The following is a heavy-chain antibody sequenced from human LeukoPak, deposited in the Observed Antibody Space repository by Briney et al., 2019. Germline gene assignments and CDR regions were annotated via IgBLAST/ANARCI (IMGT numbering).Heavy chain of an antibody. J-gene: IGHJ6*02. CDR3: SLARSEYHYGMDV. CDR1: EDSVSGISVA. CDR2: TYYRSKWYY. V-gene: IGHV6-1*01. Sequence: SQTLSLTCAIPEDSVSGISVAWNWIRQSPSRGLEWLGRTYYRSKWYYEYAVSVKSRINISPDTSKNQFSLQLTSVTPEDTAVYYCSLARSEYHYGMDVWGQGTTVTVSS.